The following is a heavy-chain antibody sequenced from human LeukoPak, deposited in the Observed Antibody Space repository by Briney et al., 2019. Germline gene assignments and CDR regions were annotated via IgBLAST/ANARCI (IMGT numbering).Heavy chain of an antibody. CDR2: IYYTGST. D-gene: IGHD2/OR15-2a*01. J-gene: IGHJ5*02. Sequence: SETLSLTCTVSGGSISSSSYYWGWIRQPPGKGLEWIGSIYYTGSTYYNPSLKSRVTISVDTSKNQFSLKLSSVTAADTAVYYCARRGTDYCTSFSCHPNWFAPWGQGTQVTVSS. CDR1: GGSISSSSYY. CDR3: ARRGTDYCTSFSCHPNWFAP. V-gene: IGHV4-39*01.